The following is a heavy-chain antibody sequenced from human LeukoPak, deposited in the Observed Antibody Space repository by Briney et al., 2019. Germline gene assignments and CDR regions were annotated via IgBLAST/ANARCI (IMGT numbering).Heavy chain of an antibody. J-gene: IGHJ5*02. CDR3: ARDRDYGGKGWFDP. V-gene: IGHV4-34*01. CDR2: INHSGST. D-gene: IGHD4-23*01. CDR1: GGSFSGYY. Sequence: ETLSLTCAVYGGSFSGYYWSWIRQPPGKGLEWIGEINHSGSTNYNPSLKSRVTISVDTSKNQFSLKLSSVTAADTAVYYCARDRDYGGKGWFDPRGQGTLVTVP.